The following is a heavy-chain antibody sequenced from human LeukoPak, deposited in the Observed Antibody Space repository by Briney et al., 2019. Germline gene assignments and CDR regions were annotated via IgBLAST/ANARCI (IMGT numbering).Heavy chain of an antibody. CDR2: ISGSGSST. J-gene: IGHJ6*02. CDR1: GFTFSSYA. Sequence: GGSLRLSRAASGFTFSSYAMSWVRQAPGKGLEWVSAISGSGSSTYYADSVKGRFTISGDNSKNTLYLQMNSLRAEDTAVYYCAGYDPRFPSGNYYYYGMDVWGQGTTVTVSS. V-gene: IGHV3-23*01. CDR3: AGYDPRFPSGNYYYYGMDV. D-gene: IGHD1-14*01.